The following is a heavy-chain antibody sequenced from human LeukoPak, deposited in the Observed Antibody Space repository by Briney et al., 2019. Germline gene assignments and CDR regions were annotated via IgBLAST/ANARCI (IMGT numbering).Heavy chain of an antibody. Sequence: SETLSLTCTVSGGSISSSSYYWGWIRQPPGKGLEWIGSIYYSGSTYYNPPLKSRVTISVDTSKNQFSLKLSSVTAADTAVYYCDDSSGYVFDYWGQGTLVTVSS. V-gene: IGHV4-39*01. J-gene: IGHJ4*02. CDR2: IYYSGST. CDR1: GGSISSSSYY. CDR3: DDSSGYVFDY. D-gene: IGHD3-22*01.